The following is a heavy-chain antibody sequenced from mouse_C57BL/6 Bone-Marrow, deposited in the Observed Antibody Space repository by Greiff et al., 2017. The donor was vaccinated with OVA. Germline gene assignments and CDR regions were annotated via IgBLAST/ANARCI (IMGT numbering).Heavy chain of an antibody. Sequence: QVQLQQPGTELVKPGASVKLSCKASGYTFTSYWMHWVKQRPGQGLEWIGNINPSNGGTNYNETFKSKATLTVDKSSSTAYMQLSSLTSEVSAVYYCARYDYGSLWYFDVWGTGTTVTVSS. CDR1: GYTFTSYW. V-gene: IGHV1-53*01. D-gene: IGHD1-1*01. CDR2: INPSNGGT. CDR3: ARYDYGSLWYFDV. J-gene: IGHJ1*03.